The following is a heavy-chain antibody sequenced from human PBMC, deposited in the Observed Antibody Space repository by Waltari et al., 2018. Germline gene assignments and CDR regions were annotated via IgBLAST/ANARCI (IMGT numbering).Heavy chain of an antibody. CDR2: IVPIFGTA. CDR3: AMTLSPSKGYYYFYQMDV. V-gene: IGHV1-69*14. D-gene: IGHD4-4*01. Sequence: QVQLVQSAAEVKEPGSSVKVSCQASGGTFNTRAFSWVRQAPGQGLEWMGGIVPIFGTANYAQNFQGRVMTTANKDSNTVYMELRSLRSEDTAVYYCAMTLSPSKGYYYFYQMDVWGEGTTITVSS. J-gene: IGHJ6*03. CDR1: GGTFNTRA.